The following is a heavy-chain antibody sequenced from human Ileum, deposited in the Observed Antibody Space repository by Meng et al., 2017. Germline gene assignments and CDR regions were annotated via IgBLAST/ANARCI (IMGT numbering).Heavy chain of an antibody. D-gene: IGHD3-22*01. Sequence: GGALRLSCVASGFIFNTYAMTWVRQAPGKGLEWVSTLSGNGGSTYSADSVKGRFTISSDTSQTTLYLDMNSLSAEDTAVYYCARTPLSHSSGYYYGLYYYGMDVWGPGTTVTVSS. J-gene: IGHJ6*02. V-gene: IGHV3-23*01. CDR1: GFIFNTYA. CDR3: ARTPLSHSSGYYYGLYYYGMDV. CDR2: LSGNGGST.